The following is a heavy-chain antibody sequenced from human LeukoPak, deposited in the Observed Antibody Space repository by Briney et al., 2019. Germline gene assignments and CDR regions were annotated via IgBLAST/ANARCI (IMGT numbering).Heavy chain of an antibody. CDR2: ISYDGSNK. V-gene: IGHV3-30*18. J-gene: IGHJ4*02. Sequence: PGGSLRLSCAASGFTFSSYGMHWVRQAPGKGLEWVAVISYDGSNKYYADSVKGRFTISRDNSKNTLYLQMNSLRAEDTAVYCCAKRIASGVTTDYWGQGTLVTVSS. CDR3: AKRIASGVTTDY. D-gene: IGHD4-17*01. CDR1: GFTFSSYG.